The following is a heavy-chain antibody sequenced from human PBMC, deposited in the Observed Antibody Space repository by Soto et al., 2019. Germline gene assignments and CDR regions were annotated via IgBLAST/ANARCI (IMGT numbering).Heavy chain of an antibody. CDR2: IIPIFGTA. V-gene: IGHV1-69*13. CDR1: GGTFSSYA. CDR3: ARSPQHCSSTSCPRWYNWFDP. D-gene: IGHD2-2*01. J-gene: IGHJ5*02. Sequence: GGSVKVSCKASGGTFSSYAISWVLQAPGEGLEWMGGIIPIFGTANYAQKFQGRVTITADESTSTAYMELSSLRSEDTAVYYCARSPQHCSSTSCPRWYNWFDPWGQGTLVTVSS.